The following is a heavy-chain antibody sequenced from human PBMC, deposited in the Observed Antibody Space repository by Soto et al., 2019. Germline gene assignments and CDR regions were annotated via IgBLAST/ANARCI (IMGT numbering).Heavy chain of an antibody. J-gene: IGHJ5*02. D-gene: IGHD4-17*01. Sequence: QVQLVQSGAEVKKPGASVKVSCKASGNTFTNYDINWVRQATGQGLEYLGWMNPNSGDTAYVQKIQGRVTMTWDTSITTAYMELRSLRSEDTAVYFCAGGVKYGAYSRWFDPWGQGTLVTVSS. V-gene: IGHV1-8*01. CDR2: MNPNSGDT. CDR3: AGGVKYGAYSRWFDP. CDR1: GNTFTNYD.